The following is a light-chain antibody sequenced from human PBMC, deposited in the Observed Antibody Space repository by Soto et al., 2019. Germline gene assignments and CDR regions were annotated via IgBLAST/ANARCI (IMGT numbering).Light chain of an antibody. Sequence: QSVLTQPPSLSAAPGQTVTISCSGITSNIGNNYVSWYQQLPGTAPKLLIYENDKRPSGIPDRFSGSKSGTSATLGITGLQTGDEADYYCGAWDTSLSVGLFGGGTKLTVL. V-gene: IGLV1-51*01. J-gene: IGLJ2*01. CDR2: END. CDR1: TSNIGNNY. CDR3: GAWDTSLSVGL.